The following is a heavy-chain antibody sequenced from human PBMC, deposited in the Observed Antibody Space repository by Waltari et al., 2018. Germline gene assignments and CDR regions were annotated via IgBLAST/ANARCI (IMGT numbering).Heavy chain of an antibody. CDR3: AKDMGSSWYQIDY. V-gene: IGHV3-23*01. Sequence: VQLLESGGGSVQPGGSLRLYCAASGFAFSHFAMTWVRQAPGKGLEWVSAIGGTGAFTYYADSVKGRFTITRDNSKNTVYLQMNSLRAEDTAVYYCAKDMGSSWYQIDYWGQGNLVTVSS. D-gene: IGHD6-13*01. J-gene: IGHJ4*02. CDR1: GFAFSHFA. CDR2: IGGTGAFT.